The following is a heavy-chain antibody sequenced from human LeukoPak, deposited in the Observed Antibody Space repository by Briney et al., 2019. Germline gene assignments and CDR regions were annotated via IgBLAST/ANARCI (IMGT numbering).Heavy chain of an antibody. Sequence: GGSLRLSWAAPGFTFTSYAMSWVRQAPGKGLEWVSAISGSGGSTYYADSVKGRFTISRDNSKNTLYLQMNSLRAEDTAVYYCATPDFWSGYYLFDYWGQGTLVTVSS. J-gene: IGHJ4*02. CDR1: GFTFTSYA. CDR2: ISGSGGST. D-gene: IGHD3-3*01. CDR3: ATPDFWSGYYLFDY. V-gene: IGHV3-23*01.